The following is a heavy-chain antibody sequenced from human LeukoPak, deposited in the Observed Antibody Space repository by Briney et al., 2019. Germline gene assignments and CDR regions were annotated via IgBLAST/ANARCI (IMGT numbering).Heavy chain of an antibody. CDR1: GYTFTDYY. J-gene: IGHJ4*02. CDR2: INPNSGGT. Sequence: ASVKVSCKASGYTFTDYYMHWVRQAPGQGLEWMGWINPNSGGTNYAQKFQGRVTMTRDTSISTAYMELSRLRSDDTAVYYCARDPFNKQQLARRFDYWGQGTLVTVSS. V-gene: IGHV1-2*02. D-gene: IGHD6-13*01. CDR3: ARDPFNKQQLARRFDY.